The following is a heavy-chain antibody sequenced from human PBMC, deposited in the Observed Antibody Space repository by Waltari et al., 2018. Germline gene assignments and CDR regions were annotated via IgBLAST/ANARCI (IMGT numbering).Heavy chain of an antibody. Sequence: QVQLVQSGAEVKKPGSSVKVSCKASGGTFSSYAISWVRQAPGQGLEWMGGISPIFGTANAAQKVYGIVRITANESTSTAYMELSSLRSEDTAVYYCARSFSGGAFDIWGQGTMVTVSS. J-gene: IGHJ3*02. CDR3: ARSFSGGAFDI. V-gene: IGHV1-69*13. CDR2: ISPIFGTA. CDR1: GGTFSSYA. D-gene: IGHD1-26*01.